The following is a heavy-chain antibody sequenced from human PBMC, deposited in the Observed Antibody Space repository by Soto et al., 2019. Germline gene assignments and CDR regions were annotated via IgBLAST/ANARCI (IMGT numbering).Heavy chain of an antibody. D-gene: IGHD1-26*01. CDR2: IYRSGSA. Sequence: SETLSLTCVVSGYSISSGYYWGWIRQPPGTGLEWIGSIYRSGSAYYNPSLKSRVTISIDTSKNQFSLKLNSVTAADTAVYYCARVGDGYNYVDYWGQGTLVTVSS. CDR1: GYSISSGYY. J-gene: IGHJ4*02. V-gene: IGHV4-38-2*01. CDR3: ARVGDGYNYVDY.